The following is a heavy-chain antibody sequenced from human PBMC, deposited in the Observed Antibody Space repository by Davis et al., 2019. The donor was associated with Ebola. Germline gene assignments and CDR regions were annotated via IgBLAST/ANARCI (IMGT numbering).Heavy chain of an antibody. Sequence: AASVKVSCKASGYTFTSYAMHWVRQAPGQRLEWMGWINVGNGNTKYSQKFQGRVTMTRDTSTSTAYMEVGSLRSDDTAVYYCARAQFPTTSDHWGQGTLVTVSS. J-gene: IGHJ4*02. D-gene: IGHD1-1*01. CDR1: GYTFTSYA. CDR2: INVGNGNT. CDR3: ARAQFPTTSDH. V-gene: IGHV1-3*01.